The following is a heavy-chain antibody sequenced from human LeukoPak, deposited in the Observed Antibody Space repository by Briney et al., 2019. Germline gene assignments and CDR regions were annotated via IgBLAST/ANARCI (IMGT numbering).Heavy chain of an antibody. Sequence: GGSLKLSCAASGFTFSGSAMHWVRQASGKGLEWVGRIRSKANSYATAYAASVKGRFTISRDDSKNTLYLQMNSLRAEDTAVYYCARRAGAYSHPYDYWCQGTLVTVSS. CDR2: IRSKANSYAT. CDR1: GFTFSGSA. CDR3: ARRAGAYSHPYDY. V-gene: IGHV3-73*01. D-gene: IGHD4/OR15-4a*01. J-gene: IGHJ4*02.